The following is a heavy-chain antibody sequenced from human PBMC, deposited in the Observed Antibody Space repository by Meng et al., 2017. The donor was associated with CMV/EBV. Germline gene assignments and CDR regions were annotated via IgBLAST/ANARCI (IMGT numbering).Heavy chain of an antibody. CDR1: GFTFSSYA. J-gene: IGHJ6*02. CDR2: IYSGGSST. V-gene: IGHV3-23*03. Sequence: GESLKISCAASGFTFSSYAISWVRQAPGKGLEWVSVIYSGGSSTYYADSVKGRFTISRDNSKNTLYLQMNSLRAEDTAVYYCAKGNYDFWSGSQILHYYYGMDVWGQGTMVTVSS. CDR3: AKGNYDFWSGSQILHYYYGMDV. D-gene: IGHD3-3*01.